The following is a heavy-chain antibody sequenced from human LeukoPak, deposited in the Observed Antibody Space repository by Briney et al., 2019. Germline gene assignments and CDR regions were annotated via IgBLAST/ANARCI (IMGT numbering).Heavy chain of an antibody. J-gene: IGHJ2*01. CDR2: VYYIGST. CDR1: GASISSYS. Sequence: SETLSLTCTVSGASISSYSWSWIRQPPGKGLEWIGCVYYIGSTHYNPSLKSRVTISVDTSKNQFSLKLSSVTAADTAVYYCAREGAERYFDLWGRGTLVTVSS. V-gene: IGHV4-59*01. D-gene: IGHD4/OR15-4a*01. CDR3: AREGAERYFDL.